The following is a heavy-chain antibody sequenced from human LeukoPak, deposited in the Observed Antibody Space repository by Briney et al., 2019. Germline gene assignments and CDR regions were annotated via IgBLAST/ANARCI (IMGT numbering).Heavy chain of an antibody. Sequence: GGSLRLSCAASGFTVSSNYMSWVRQAPGEGLEWGSVIFSGGSTYYADSVKGRFTISRDNSKNTLYLQMNSLRAEDTAVYYCARGGYYDSSGPSDYWGQGTLVTVSS. D-gene: IGHD3-22*01. V-gene: IGHV3-66*02. CDR1: GFTVSSNY. CDR2: IFSGGST. J-gene: IGHJ4*02. CDR3: ARGGYYDSSGPSDY.